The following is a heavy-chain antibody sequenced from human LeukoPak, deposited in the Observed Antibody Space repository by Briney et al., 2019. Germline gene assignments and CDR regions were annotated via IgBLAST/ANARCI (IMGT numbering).Heavy chain of an antibody. CDR3: ARRSRFCSSTSCYVGYYGMDV. V-gene: IGHV5-10-1*01. CDR2: IDPSDSYT. D-gene: IGHD2-2*01. CDR1: GYSFTSYW. J-gene: IGHJ6*02. Sequence: GESLKISCQASGYSFTSYWISWVRQMPGKGLEWMGRIDPSDSYTNYSPSFQGHVTISADKSISTAYLQWSSLKASDTAMYYCARRSRFCSSTSCYVGYYGMDVWGQGTTVTVSS.